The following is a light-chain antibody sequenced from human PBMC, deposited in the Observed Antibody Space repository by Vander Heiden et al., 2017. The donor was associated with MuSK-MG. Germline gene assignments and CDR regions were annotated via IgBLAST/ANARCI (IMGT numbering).Light chain of an antibody. CDR2: AAS. V-gene: IGKV1-39*01. CDR3: QQSYSTPIT. J-gene: IGKJ5*01. Sequence: IHMSPSPSSLSASVGDRVTITCRASQRISSYLNWYQQKPGKAPKLLIYAASSLQSGVPSRFSGSGSGTDFTLTISSLQPEDFATYYCQQSYSTPITFGQGTRLEIK. CDR1: QRISSY.